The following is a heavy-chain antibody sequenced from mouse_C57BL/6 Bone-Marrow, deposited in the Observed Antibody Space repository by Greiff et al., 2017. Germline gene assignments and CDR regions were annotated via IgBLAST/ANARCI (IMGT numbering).Heavy chain of an antibody. CDR3: ARHESVFDY. CDR1: GYTFTSYW. J-gene: IGHJ2*01. V-gene: IGHV1-64*01. CDR2: IHPNSGST. Sequence: QVQLQQPGAELVKPGASVKLSCKASGYTFTSYWMHWVKQRPGQGLEWIGMIHPNSGSTNYNEKFKSKATLTVDNSSSTACMQLSLLTSEDSAVYYCARHESVFDYWGQGTTLTVSS.